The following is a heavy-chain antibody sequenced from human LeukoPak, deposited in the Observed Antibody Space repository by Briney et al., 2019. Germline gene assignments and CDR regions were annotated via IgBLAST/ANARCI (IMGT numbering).Heavy chain of an antibody. CDR3: ARVGTTNYYFYYMDV. V-gene: IGHV3-48*04. CDR1: GLNFSTHT. Sequence: GGSLRLSCAASGLNFSTHTMNWVRQAPGKGLEWVSYVSSSGGTIYYADSVKGRFTISRDNAKNSLYLQMNSLRAEDTAVYYCARVGTTNYYFYYMDVWGKGTTVTVSS. CDR2: VSSSGGTI. J-gene: IGHJ6*03. D-gene: IGHD2-2*01.